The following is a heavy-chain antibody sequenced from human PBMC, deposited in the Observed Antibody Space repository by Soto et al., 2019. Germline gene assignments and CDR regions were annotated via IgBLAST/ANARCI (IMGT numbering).Heavy chain of an antibody. CDR1: GYTFTGYY. J-gene: IGHJ5*02. CDR2: INPNSGGT. D-gene: IGHD6-13*01. V-gene: IGHV1-2*02. CDR3: ARDRIAAAGINWFDP. Sequence: VASVKVSCKASGYTFTGYYMHWVRQAPGQGLEWMGWINPNSGGTNYAQKFQGRVTMTRDTSISTAYMELSRLRSDDTAVYYCARDRIAAAGINWFDPWGQGTLVTVSS.